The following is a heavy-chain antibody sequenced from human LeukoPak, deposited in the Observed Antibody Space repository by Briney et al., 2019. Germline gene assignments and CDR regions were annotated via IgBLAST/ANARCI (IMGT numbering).Heavy chain of an antibody. J-gene: IGHJ6*04. V-gene: IGHV3-7*01. D-gene: IGHD3-3*01. Sequence: GGSLRLSCAASGFTFSSYWMSWVRQAPGKGLEWVANIKQDGSEKYYVDSVKGRFTISRDNAKNSVYLQMNSLRAEDTAMYYCARRAANYDFWSGYNVWGKGTTVTVSS. CDR1: GFTFSSYW. CDR2: IKQDGSEK. CDR3: ARRAANYDFWSGYNV.